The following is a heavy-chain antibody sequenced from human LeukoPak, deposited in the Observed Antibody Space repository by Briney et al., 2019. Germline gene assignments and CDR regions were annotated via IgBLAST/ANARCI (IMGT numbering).Heavy chain of an antibody. CDR1: GGSISSYY. V-gene: IGHV4-59*07. CDR3: ARAYSGSYSYFDH. D-gene: IGHD1-26*01. J-gene: IGHJ4*02. Sequence: PSDTLSLTCTVSGGSISSYYWSWVRQSPGKGLEWIGYVYYSGTSNYNPSLKSRVTISVDTSKNQFFLILSSVTAADTAVCYCARAYSGSYSYFDHWGQGTLVTVSS. CDR2: VYYSGTS.